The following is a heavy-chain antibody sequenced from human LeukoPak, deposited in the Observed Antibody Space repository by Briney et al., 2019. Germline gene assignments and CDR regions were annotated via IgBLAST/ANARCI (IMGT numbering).Heavy chain of an antibody. CDR1: GFTFSDYY. V-gene: IGHV3-11*01. J-gene: IGHJ5*02. CDR2: ISSSGYII. Sequence: PGGSLRLSCAASGFTFSDYYMSWMRQAPGKGLEWVSYISSSGYIIYYADSVKGRFTISRDNAKNSLHLQMNSLRAEDTAVYYCARDLDQGRGTRFDPWGQGTLVTVSS. CDR3: ARDLDQGRGTRFDP. D-gene: IGHD1-26*01.